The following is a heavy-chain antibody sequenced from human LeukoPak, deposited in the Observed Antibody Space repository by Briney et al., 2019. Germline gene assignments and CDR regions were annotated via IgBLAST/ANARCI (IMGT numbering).Heavy chain of an antibody. V-gene: IGHV4-59*12. Sequence: SETLSLTCTVSGGSISDYYWNWIRQPPGKELEWVAYVHYSGTTKYNPSLQSRVTTAVDMSKKEVSLRLDSVTAGDTAVYYCAGDMRGSAKVWFDSWGQGVQVIVSS. D-gene: IGHD3-10*01. CDR2: VHYSGTT. CDR3: AGDMRGSAKVWFDS. CDR1: GGSISDYY. J-gene: IGHJ5*01.